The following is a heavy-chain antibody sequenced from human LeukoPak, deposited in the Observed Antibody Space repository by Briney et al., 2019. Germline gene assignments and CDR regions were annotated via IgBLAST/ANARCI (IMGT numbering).Heavy chain of an antibody. CDR2: ISGGGDSI. V-gene: IGHV3-23*01. Sequence: PGGSLRLSCIASGFTFSSYAMSWVRQAPGKGLEWVSAISGGGDSIYYADSVKGRFTISRDNSKNTLYLQMNSLRAEDTAVYYCAKDRARGGATNFDYWGQGTLVTVSS. CDR1: GFTFSSYA. J-gene: IGHJ4*02. D-gene: IGHD1-26*01. CDR3: AKDRARGGATNFDY.